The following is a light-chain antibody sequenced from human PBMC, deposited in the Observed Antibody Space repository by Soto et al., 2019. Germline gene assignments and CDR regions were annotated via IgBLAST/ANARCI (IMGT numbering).Light chain of an antibody. CDR3: QQYYSYTLT. J-gene: IGKJ4*01. CDR2: KAS. Sequence: DIQMTQSPSTLSGCVGDIVTITCRASQTISSWLAWYQLTPGKAPKXXIYKASTLNSGVQSRFSGSGSGTDFTRTISCLQSEDVATDYCQQYYSYTLTFGGGTQV. V-gene: IGKV1-5*03. CDR1: QTISSW.